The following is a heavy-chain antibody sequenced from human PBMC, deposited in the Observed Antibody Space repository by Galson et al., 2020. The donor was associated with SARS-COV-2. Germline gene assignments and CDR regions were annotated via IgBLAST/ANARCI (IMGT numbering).Heavy chain of an antibody. V-gene: IGHV3-53*04. J-gene: IGHJ3*01. CDR1: GFSVSSNY. Sequence: GGSLRLSCAASGFSVSSNYMSWVRQAPGKGLEWVSVIYSGGSTYYADSVKGRFTISRHNSKNTLYLQMNSLGAEDTAVYYCARDSSTSVPDGYAFDVWGLGAMVTVSS. CDR3: ARDSSTSVPDGYAFDV. D-gene: IGHD4-17*01. CDR2: IYSGGST.